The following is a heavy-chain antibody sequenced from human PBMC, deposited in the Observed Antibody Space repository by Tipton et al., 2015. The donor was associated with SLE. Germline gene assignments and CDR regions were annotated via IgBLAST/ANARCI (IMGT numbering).Heavy chain of an antibody. CDR1: GFNFGDSW. Sequence: GSLRLSCAASGFNFGDSWMTWVRHSPEKGLEWVANIRDDGSERYYGESVKGRFTVSRDNAKNSLFLQMNSLRAEGTAVYYCARDTAYCSGGSCSLNYFDYWGQGTLVTVSS. V-gene: IGHV3-7*01. CDR2: IRDDGSER. J-gene: IGHJ4*02. D-gene: IGHD2-15*01. CDR3: ARDTAYCSGGSCSLNYFDY.